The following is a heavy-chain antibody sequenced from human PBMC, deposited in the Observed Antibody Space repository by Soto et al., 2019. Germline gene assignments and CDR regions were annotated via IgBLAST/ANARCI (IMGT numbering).Heavy chain of an antibody. Sequence: GESLKISCKGSGYSFTSYWIGWVRQMPGKGLEWMGIIYPGDSNTRYSPSFEGQVTISADRSISTAYLQWSSLKASDTAMYYCARRGGSTAPDDYAMDVWGQGTTVTVSS. CDR2: IYPGDSNT. CDR3: ARRGGSTAPDDYAMDV. D-gene: IGHD2-2*01. J-gene: IGHJ6*02. V-gene: IGHV5-51*01. CDR1: GYSFTSYW.